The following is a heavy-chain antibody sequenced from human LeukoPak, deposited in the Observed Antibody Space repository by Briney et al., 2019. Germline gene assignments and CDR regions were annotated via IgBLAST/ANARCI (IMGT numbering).Heavy chain of an antibody. CDR1: GFSFSTYS. CDR2: ISSTSSSI. J-gene: IGHJ4*02. CDR3: ARLPGKRSPEFES. Sequence: GGSLRLSCAASGFSFSTYSMNWVRQAPGKGLEWVSYISSTSSSIYYADSVKGRFTISRDNAKNSLSLQMNSLRAEDTAMYYCARLPGKRSPEFESWGQGTLVTVSS. V-gene: IGHV3-48*04.